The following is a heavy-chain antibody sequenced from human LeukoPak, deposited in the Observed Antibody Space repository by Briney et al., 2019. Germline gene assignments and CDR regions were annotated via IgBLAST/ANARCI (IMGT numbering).Heavy chain of an antibody. CDR2: ITSRGEST. V-gene: IGHV3-23*01. CDR3: AKDNWVATRGHYGFDS. D-gene: IGHD5-12*01. Sequence: GGSLRLSCAASGFTFSIYAMSWVRQAPGKGLQWVSSITSRGESTWYVASVKGRFTITRDNSENTLYLQMNGLRTVDTAFYFCAKDNWVATRGHYGFDSWGQGTLVTVSS. J-gene: IGHJ4*02. CDR1: GFTFSIYA.